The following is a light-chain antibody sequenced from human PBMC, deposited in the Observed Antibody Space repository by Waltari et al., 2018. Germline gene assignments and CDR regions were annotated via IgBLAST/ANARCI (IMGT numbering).Light chain of an antibody. V-gene: IGKV3-20*01. CDR2: GAS. CDR1: QSISTSY. CDR3: QHYGSSSYT. J-gene: IGKJ2*01. Sequence: EIVLTQSPATMSLSPGERATLSCRASQSISTSYLAWYQQKPGQAPRLLSYGASSRATGIPDRFSGSGSGTDFTLTISRLEPEDFAVYYCQHYGSSSYTFGQGTKLEI.